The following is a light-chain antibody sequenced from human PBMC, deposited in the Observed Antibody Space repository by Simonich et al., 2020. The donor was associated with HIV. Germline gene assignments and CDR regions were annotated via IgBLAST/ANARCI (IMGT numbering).Light chain of an antibody. V-gene: IGLV2-14*01. Sequence: QSALTQPASVSGSPGQSITISCTGTSSDGGGYNYVSWYQQHPGKAPKLMIYDVSKRPSGVSNRFSGSKSGNTASLTISGLQAEDEADYYCNSYTSSSTWVFGGGTKLTVL. CDR3: NSYTSSSTWV. CDR1: SSDGGGYNY. J-gene: IGLJ3*02. CDR2: DVS.